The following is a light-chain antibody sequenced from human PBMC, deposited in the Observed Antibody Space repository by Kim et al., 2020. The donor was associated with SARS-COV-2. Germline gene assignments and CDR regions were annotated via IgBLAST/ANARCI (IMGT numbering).Light chain of an antibody. CDR2: GKN. J-gene: IGLJ2*01. V-gene: IGLV3-19*01. CDR1: ILSRYY. Sequence: GQTVRITCQRAILSRYYASWYQQKPGQAPILVIYGKNNRPSGIPDRFSGSSSGNTASLTITGAQAEDEADYYCNSRDSSGNHPYVVFGGGTQLTVL. CDR3: NSRDSSGNHPYVV.